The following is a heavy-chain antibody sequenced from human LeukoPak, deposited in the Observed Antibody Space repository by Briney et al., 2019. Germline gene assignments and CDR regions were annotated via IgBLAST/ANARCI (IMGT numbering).Heavy chain of an antibody. J-gene: IGHJ4*02. CDR3: AKRSADDGDYSDY. Sequence: GGSLRLSCAASGFTFSSDGMHWVRQAPGKGLEWVAVISYDGSNKYYADSVKGRFTISRDYSKNTLYLQMNSLRAEDTAVYYCAKRSADDGDYSDYWGQRTLGTVSS. CDR2: ISYDGSNK. CDR1: GFTFSSDG. V-gene: IGHV3-30*18. D-gene: IGHD4-17*01.